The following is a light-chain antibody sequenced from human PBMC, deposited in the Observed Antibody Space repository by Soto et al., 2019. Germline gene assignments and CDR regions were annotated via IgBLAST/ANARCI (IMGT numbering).Light chain of an antibody. J-gene: IGKJ5*01. CDR1: QSVSSSS. Sequence: IVLKLSVGTLYLSPGERATXSCRASQSVSSSSLAWYQQKPFHSPSLLVYVASSIATGIPYRFGRCGSGTDFTLSISSLENEAFAVYYSQQYCMSSTFGQRTPMEIK. V-gene: IGKV3-20*01. CDR3: QQYCMSST. CDR2: VAS.